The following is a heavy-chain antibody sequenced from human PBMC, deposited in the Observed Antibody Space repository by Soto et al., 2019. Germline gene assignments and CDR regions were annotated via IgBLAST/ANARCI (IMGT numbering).Heavy chain of an antibody. D-gene: IGHD6-13*01. V-gene: IGHV1-3*01. CDR3: AGAPSQQLVNWCYP. CDR2: INAGNGNT. Sequence: QVQRVQSGAEVKKPGASVKVYCKASGYTFTSYAMHWVRQAPGQRLEWMGWINAGNGNTKYSQKFQGRVTITRDTCASTAYMELSSLRAEDTAVYYCAGAPSQQLVNWCYPWGQGSLVTASS. J-gene: IGHJ5*02. CDR1: GYTFTSYA.